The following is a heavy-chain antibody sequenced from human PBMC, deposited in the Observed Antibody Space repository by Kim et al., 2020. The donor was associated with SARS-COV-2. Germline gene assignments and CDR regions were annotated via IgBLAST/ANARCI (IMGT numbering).Heavy chain of an antibody. V-gene: IGHV3-15*05. CDR2: IKSKSDGETT. J-gene: IGHJ4*02. Sequence: GGSLRLSCAASGFTFTNAWMSWVRQAPGKGPEWVARIKSKSDGETTDYAAPVKGRFTISRDDSKNTLYLEMNSLKTEDTAVYHCTNMVRGIWGQGTLVTVSS. CDR3: TNMVRGI. D-gene: IGHD3-10*01. CDR1: GFTFTNAW.